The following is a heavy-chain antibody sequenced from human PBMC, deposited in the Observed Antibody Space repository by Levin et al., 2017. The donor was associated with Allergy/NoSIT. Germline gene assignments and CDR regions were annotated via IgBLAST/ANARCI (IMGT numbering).Heavy chain of an antibody. CDR2: MSPNSTNT. J-gene: IGHJ2*01. D-gene: IGHD4-17*01. CDR3: AKGGPRYGDYWYFDL. Sequence: ASVKVSCKASGYTFTSYDINWVRQATGQGLEWMGWMSPNSTNTGYAQRFQGRVTMTRNTSISTAYMELSSLISEDTAVYYCAKGGPRYGDYWYFDLWGRGTLVTVSS. V-gene: IGHV1-8*01. CDR1: GYTFTSYD.